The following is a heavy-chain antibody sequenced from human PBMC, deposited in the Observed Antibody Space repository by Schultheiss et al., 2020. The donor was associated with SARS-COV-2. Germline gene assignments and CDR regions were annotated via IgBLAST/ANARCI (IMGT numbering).Heavy chain of an antibody. CDR3: ARGVADIVVVPAAVDAFDI. J-gene: IGHJ3*02. CDR2: INPSGGST. Sequence: ASVKVSCKASGYTFTSYYMHWVRQAPGQGLEWMGIINPSGGSTSYAQKFQGRVTMTRDTSTSTVYMELSSLRSEDTAVYYCARGVADIVVVPAAVDAFDIWGQGTMVTVSS. V-gene: IGHV1-46*01. CDR1: GYTFTSYY. D-gene: IGHD2-2*01.